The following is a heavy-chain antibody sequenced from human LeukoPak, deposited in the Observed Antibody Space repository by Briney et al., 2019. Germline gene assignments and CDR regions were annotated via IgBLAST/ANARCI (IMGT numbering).Heavy chain of an antibody. CDR1: GFTFNGSA. CDR2: IRSKANSYAT. CDR3: TSHQTTIFGVVIRDY. D-gene: IGHD3-3*01. J-gene: IGHJ4*02. Sequence: GGSLRLSCAASGFTFNGSAMHWVRQASGKGLEWVGRIRSKANSYATAYAASVKGRFTISRDDSKNTAYLQMNSLKTEDTAVYYCTSHQTTIFGVVIRDYWGQGTLVTVSS. V-gene: IGHV3-73*01.